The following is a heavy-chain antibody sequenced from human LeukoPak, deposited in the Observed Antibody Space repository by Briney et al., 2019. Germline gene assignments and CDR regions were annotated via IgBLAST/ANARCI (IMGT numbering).Heavy chain of an antibody. CDR1: GYTFTSYY. J-gene: IGHJ6*03. D-gene: IGHD3-22*01. V-gene: IGHV1-18*04. Sequence: GASVKVSCKASGYTFTSYYMHWVRQAPGQGLEWMGWISAYNGNTNYAQKLQGRVTMTTDTSTSTAYMELRSLRSDDTAVYYCARVHKTYYYDSSGYKPYYYMDVWGKGTTVTVSS. CDR3: ARVHKTYYYDSSGYKPYYYMDV. CDR2: ISAYNGNT.